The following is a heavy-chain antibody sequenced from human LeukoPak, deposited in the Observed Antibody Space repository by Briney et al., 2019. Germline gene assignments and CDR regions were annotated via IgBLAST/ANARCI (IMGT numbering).Heavy chain of an antibody. J-gene: IGHJ4*02. CDR1: GCTFSSYG. D-gene: IGHD3-10*01. Sequence: GGSLRLSCAASGCTFSSYGMHWVRQAPGKGLEWVAVISYDGSNKYYADSVKGRFTISRDNSKNTLYLQMNSLRAEDTAVYYCAKDRVGDVDYWGQGTLVTVSS. CDR2: ISYDGSNK. CDR3: AKDRVGDVDY. V-gene: IGHV3-30*18.